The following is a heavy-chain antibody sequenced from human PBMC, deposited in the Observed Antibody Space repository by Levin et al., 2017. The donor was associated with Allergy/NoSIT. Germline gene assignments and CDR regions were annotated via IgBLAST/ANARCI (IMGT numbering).Heavy chain of an antibody. J-gene: IGHJ3*02. CDR1: GFTFDDYA. V-gene: IGHV3-9*01. Sequence: SLKISCAASGFTFDDYAMHWVRQAPGKGLEWVSGISWNSGSIGYADSVKGRFTISRDNAKNSLYLQMNSLRTEDTALYYCARDNIGLADAFESWGQGTMVIVSS. CDR2: ISWNSGSI. CDR3: ARDNIGLADAFES. D-gene: IGHD3-10*01.